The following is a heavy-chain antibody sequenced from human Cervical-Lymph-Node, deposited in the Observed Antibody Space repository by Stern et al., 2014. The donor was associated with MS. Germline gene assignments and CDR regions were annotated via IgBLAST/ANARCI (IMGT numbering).Heavy chain of an antibody. CDR3: ARRDYFDSSGTFGEDF. V-gene: IGHV1-69*01. D-gene: IGHD3-22*01. CDR1: GRSFRRSA. J-gene: IGHJ4*02. Sequence: QVQLVQSGPDVKKPGSSVRVACRSSGRSFRRSAFSWVRQAPGQGLEWMGGFIPVFGTATYAQKFQGRVTITADESTDTVFMELSRLRYEDMAIYYCARRDYFDSSGTFGEDFWGQGTLVTVSS. CDR2: FIPVFGTA.